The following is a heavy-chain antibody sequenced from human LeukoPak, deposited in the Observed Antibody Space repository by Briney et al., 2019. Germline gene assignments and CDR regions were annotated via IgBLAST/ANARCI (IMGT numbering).Heavy chain of an antibody. D-gene: IGHD3-22*01. Sequence: SVKVSCKASGGTFNSYAISWVRQAPGQGLEWMGGIIPIFGTANYAQKVQGRVTITTDESTTTAYMELSSLRSEDTAVYYCAGARSPSSGYLLRDHNWFDPWGQGTLVTVSS. CDR2: IIPIFGTA. CDR1: GGTFNSYA. V-gene: IGHV1-69*05. J-gene: IGHJ5*02. CDR3: AGARSPSSGYLLRDHNWFDP.